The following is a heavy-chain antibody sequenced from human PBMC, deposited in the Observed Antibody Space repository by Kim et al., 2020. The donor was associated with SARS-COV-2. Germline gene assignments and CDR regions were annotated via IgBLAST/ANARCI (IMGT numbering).Heavy chain of an antibody. CDR1: GYTFTSYG. CDR2: ISAYNGNT. V-gene: IGHV1-18*01. D-gene: IGHD3-22*01. J-gene: IGHJ6*02. CDR3: ARDAALVVVTPGGWRENGMDV. Sequence: ASVKVSCKASGYTFTSYGISWVRQAPGQGLEWMGWISAYNGNTNYAQKLQGRVTMTTDTSTSTAYMELRGLRSDDTAVYYCARDAALVVVTPGGWRENGMDVCGQGTTVTVSS.